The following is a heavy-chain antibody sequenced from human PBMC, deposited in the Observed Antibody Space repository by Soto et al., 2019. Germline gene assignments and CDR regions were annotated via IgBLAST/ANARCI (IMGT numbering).Heavy chain of an antibody. CDR2: IIPIFGTA. V-gene: IGHV1-69*13. Sequence: SVKVSCKATGGTFSSYAISWVRQAPGQGLEWMGGIIPIFGTANYAQKFQGRVTITADESTSTAYMELSSLRSEDTAVYYCARVLDYSTLGYYYGMDVWGQGTTVTVSS. CDR3: ARVLDYSTLGYYYGMDV. CDR1: GGTFSSYA. J-gene: IGHJ6*02. D-gene: IGHD4-4*01.